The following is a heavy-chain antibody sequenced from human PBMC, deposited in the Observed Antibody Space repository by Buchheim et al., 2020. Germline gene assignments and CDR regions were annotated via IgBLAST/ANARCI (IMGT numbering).Heavy chain of an antibody. V-gene: IGHV3-74*01. CDR1: GFAFSIYW. Sequence: EVQLLESGGGLVQLGGSLRLSCSAPGFAFSIYWMHWVRQAPGKGLAWFSHINKEGTTPNYGDSVRGRFTLSKNNGKNTLYLQMNNLRAEDTAVYYCVRDMYGSGDYWGQGTL. CDR3: VRDMYGSGDY. J-gene: IGHJ4*02. D-gene: IGHD3-10*01. CDR2: INKEGTTP.